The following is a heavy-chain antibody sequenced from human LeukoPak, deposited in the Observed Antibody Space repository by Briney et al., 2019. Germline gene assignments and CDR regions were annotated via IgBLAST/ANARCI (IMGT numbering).Heavy chain of an antibody. CDR3: TTDPFERYYYDSSGYLVVC. Sequence: GGSLRLSCAASGFTFSNAWMSWVRQAPGKGLEWVGRIKSKTDGGTTDYAAPVKGRFTISRDDSKNTLYLQMNSLKTEDTAVYYCTTDPFERYYYDSSGYLVVCWGQGTLVTVSS. J-gene: IGHJ4*02. CDR2: IKSKTDGGTT. CDR1: GFTFSNAW. D-gene: IGHD3-22*01. V-gene: IGHV3-15*01.